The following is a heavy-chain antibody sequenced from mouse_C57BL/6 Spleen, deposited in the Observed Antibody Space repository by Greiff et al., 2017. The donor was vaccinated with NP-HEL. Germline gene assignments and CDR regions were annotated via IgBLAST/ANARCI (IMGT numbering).Heavy chain of an antibody. CDR3: ARGGLRGDFDY. CDR2: IYPGDGDT. Sequence: QVQLKESGPELVKPGASVKISCKASGYAFSSSWMNWVKQRPGKGLEWIGRIYPGDGDTNYNGKFKGKATLTADKSSSTAYMQLSSLTSEDSAVYFCARGGLRGDFDYWGQGTTLTVSS. CDR1: GYAFSSSW. J-gene: IGHJ2*01. D-gene: IGHD2-2*01. V-gene: IGHV1-82*01.